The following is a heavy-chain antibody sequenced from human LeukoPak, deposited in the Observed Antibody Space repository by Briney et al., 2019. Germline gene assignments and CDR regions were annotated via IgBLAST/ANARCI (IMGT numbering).Heavy chain of an antibody. Sequence: GGSLRLSCAASGFTFSSYSMNWVRQAPGKGLEWVSSISSSSSYIYYADSVKGRFTISRDNAKNSLYLQMNSLRAEDTAVYYCATYSGYDRIFDHWGQGTLVTVSS. D-gene: IGHD5-12*01. J-gene: IGHJ4*02. CDR2: ISSSSSYI. CDR1: GFTFSSYS. V-gene: IGHV3-21*01. CDR3: ATYSGYDRIFDH.